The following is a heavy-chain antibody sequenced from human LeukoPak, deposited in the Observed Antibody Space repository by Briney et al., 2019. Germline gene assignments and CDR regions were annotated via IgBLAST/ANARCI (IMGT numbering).Heavy chain of an antibody. CDR3: ARQESLYCSGGSCYGGPFDY. J-gene: IGHJ4*02. CDR2: SYPGDSDT. V-gene: IGHV5-51*01. CDR1: GYSFTSYW. Sequence: GGSLKISCKGSGYSFTSYWIGWVRQMPGKGLGWMGISYPGDSDTRYSPSFQGQVTISADKSISPAYLQWSSLKASDTAMYYCARQESLYCSGGSCYGGPFDYWGQGTLVTVSS. D-gene: IGHD2-15*01.